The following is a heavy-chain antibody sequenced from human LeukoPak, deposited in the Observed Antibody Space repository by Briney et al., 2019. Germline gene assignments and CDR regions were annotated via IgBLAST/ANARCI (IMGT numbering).Heavy chain of an antibody. CDR3: ASTSFVATPNY. Sequence: SVNVSLTASGVSFSIYAIRWVRQAPGQGLEWMGRIIPILGIANYAQKFQGRVTTTADKSTSTAYMELSSLRSEDTAVYYCASTSFVATPNYWGQGTLVTVSS. CDR1: GVSFSIYA. J-gene: IGHJ4*02. CDR2: IIPILGIA. D-gene: IGHD5-12*01. V-gene: IGHV1-69*04.